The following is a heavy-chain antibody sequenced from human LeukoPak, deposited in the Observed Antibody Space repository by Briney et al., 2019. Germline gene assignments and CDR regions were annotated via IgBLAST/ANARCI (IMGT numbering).Heavy chain of an antibody. Sequence: SETLSLTCTVSGGSISSYYWSWIRQPPGKGLEWIGYIYYSGSTNYNPSLKSRVTISVDTSKNQFSLKLSSVTAADTAVYYCARYISSTSYFDYWGQGTLVTVSS. CDR2: IYYSGST. CDR1: GGSISSYY. J-gene: IGHJ4*02. CDR3: ARYISSTSYFDY. V-gene: IGHV4-59*01. D-gene: IGHD2-2*01.